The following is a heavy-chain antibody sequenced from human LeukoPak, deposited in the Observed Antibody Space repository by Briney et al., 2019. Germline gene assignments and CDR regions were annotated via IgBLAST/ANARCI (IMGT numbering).Heavy chain of an antibody. Sequence: PSETLSLTCAVYGGSFSGYYWSWIRQPPGKGLEWSGEINHSGSTNYNPSLKSRATISVDTSKNQFSLKLSSVTAADTAVYYCARSGYDYQEIDYWGQGTLVTVSS. V-gene: IGHV4-34*01. CDR3: ARSGYDYQEIDY. CDR1: GGSFSGYY. CDR2: INHSGST. J-gene: IGHJ4*02. D-gene: IGHD5-12*01.